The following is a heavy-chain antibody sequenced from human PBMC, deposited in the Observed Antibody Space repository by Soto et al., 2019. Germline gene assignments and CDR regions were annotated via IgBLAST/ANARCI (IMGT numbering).Heavy chain of an antibody. CDR2: IYHSGST. CDR3: ARGVRSIDD. J-gene: IGHJ4*02. CDR1: GGSISSGGYS. D-gene: IGHD3-10*01. V-gene: IGHV4-30-2*01. Sequence: PSETLSLTCAVSGGSISSGGYSWSWIRQPPGKGLEWIGYIYHSGSTYYNPSLKSRVTISVDRSKNQFSLKLSSVTAADTAVYYCARGVRSIDDWGQGTLVTVSS.